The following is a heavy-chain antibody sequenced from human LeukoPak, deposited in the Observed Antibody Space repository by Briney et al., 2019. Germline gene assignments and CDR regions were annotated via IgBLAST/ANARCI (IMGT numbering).Heavy chain of an antibody. D-gene: IGHD2-2*01. V-gene: IGHV3-23*01. CDR2: ISGSGGST. J-gene: IGHJ3*01. Sequence: PGGSLRLSCAASGFTFSSFAMSWVRQAPGKGLEWFSDISGSGGSTYYAHSVKGRFTISRDNSKNTLFLQMNSLRAEDTAVYYCAKDRSCTGSSCNVGSWGQGTMVTVSS. CDR3: AKDRSCTGSSCNVGS. CDR1: GFTFSSFA.